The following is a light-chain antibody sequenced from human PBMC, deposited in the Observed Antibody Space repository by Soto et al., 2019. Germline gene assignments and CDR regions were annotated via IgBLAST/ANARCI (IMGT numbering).Light chain of an antibody. Sequence: IVLTHSPAPLSLSPWESAPPSCTASQSVSSFLAWYQQKPGQAPRLLIYDASNRATGIPARFSGSGSGTDFTLTISSLEPEDFALYYCQQRSSWPRTFGQGTKVDIK. CDR2: DAS. J-gene: IGKJ1*01. V-gene: IGKV3-11*01. CDR3: QQRSSWPRT. CDR1: QSVSSF.